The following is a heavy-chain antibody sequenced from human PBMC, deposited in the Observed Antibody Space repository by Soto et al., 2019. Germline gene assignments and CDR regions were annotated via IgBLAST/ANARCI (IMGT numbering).Heavy chain of an antibody. V-gene: IGHV1-69*01. Sequence: QVQLVQSGAEVKQPGSSVKVSCKTSGGTFSTYAIYWVRQAPGQGLEWMGAIIPLFGTADYAQKFQGRATITADESTSTASMELSSLRSEDTAMYYCARPKGSYSSGYYYFDYWGQGTLVTVSS. CDR2: IIPLFGTA. CDR1: GGTFSTYA. J-gene: IGHJ4*02. D-gene: IGHD6-19*01. CDR3: ARPKGSYSSGYYYFDY.